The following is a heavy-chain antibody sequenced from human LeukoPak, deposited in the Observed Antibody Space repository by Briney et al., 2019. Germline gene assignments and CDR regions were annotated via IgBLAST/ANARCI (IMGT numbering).Heavy chain of an antibody. D-gene: IGHD6-19*01. CDR2: ISTGGSYT. Sequence: GGSLRLSCAASGFTFSDYYMIWIRQAPGKGLEWVSYISTGGSYTNYADSVKGRFTISRDNAKNSLYLQMNSLRAEDTAVYYCARDQGLLVVAGRFGYWGQGTLVTVSS. J-gene: IGHJ4*02. V-gene: IGHV3-11*06. CDR1: GFTFSDYY. CDR3: ARDQGLLVVAGRFGY.